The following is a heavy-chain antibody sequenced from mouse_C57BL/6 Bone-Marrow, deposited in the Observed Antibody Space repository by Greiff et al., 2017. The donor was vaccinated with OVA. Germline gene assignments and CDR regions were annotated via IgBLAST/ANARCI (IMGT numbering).Heavy chain of an antibody. CDR1: GFTFSDYG. V-gene: IGHV5-17*01. D-gene: IGHD1-1*01. CDR2: ISSGSSTI. J-gene: IGHJ3*01. CDR3: ARRDYGSRDWFAY. Sequence: DVKLVESGGGLVKPGGSLKLSCAASGFTFSDYGMHWVRQAPEKGLEWVAYISSGSSTIYYADTVKGRFTISRDNAKNTLFLQMTSLRSEDTAMYYCARRDYGSRDWFAYWGQGTLVTVSA.